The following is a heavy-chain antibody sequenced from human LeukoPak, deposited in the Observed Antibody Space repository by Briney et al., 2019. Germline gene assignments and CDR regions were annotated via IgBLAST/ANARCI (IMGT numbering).Heavy chain of an antibody. D-gene: IGHD2-2*02. V-gene: IGHV4-59*01. J-gene: IGHJ6*02. Sequence: KTSETLSLTCTVSGGSISSYYWSWIRQPPGKGLEWIGYIYYSGSTNYNPSLKSRVTISVDTSKNQFSLKLSSVTAADTAVYYCARFRGRCSSTSCYISAYYYYHGMDVWGQGTTVTVSS. CDR3: ARFRGRCSSTSCYISAYYYYHGMDV. CDR1: GGSISSYY. CDR2: IYYSGST.